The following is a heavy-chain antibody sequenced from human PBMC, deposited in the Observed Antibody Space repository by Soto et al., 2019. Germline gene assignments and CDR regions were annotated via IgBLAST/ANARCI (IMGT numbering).Heavy chain of an antibody. V-gene: IGHV1-2*04. J-gene: IGHJ4*02. CDR3: ARDDSSSWDNFDY. CDR1: GYIFTSYY. CDR2: INPNSGGT. Sequence: ASVKVSCKASGYIFTSYYIHWVRQAPGQGLEWMGWINPNSGGTNYAQKFQGWVTMTRDTSISTAYMELSRLRSDDTAVYYCARDDSSSWDNFDYWGQGTLVTVSS. D-gene: IGHD6-13*01.